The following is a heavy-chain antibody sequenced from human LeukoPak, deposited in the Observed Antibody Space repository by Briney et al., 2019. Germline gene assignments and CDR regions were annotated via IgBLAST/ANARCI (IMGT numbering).Heavy chain of an antibody. J-gene: IGHJ4*02. CDR1: GFTFSSYW. CDR2: IKQDGSEK. Sequence: GGSLRLSCVVSGFTFSSYWMTWVRQAPGKGLEWVANIKQDGSEKYYVDPVKGRFTLSRDNAKNSLYLQMNSLRAEDTAVYYCARGPTRANSSDFWGQGTLVTVSS. V-gene: IGHV3-7*04. D-gene: IGHD2/OR15-2a*01. CDR3: ARGPTRANSSDF.